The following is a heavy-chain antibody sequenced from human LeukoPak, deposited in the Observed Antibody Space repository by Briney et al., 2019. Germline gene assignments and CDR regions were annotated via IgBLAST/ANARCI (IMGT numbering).Heavy chain of an antibody. D-gene: IGHD1-26*01. CDR1: GGSISSSSYY. Sequence: SETLSLTCTVSGGSISSSSYYWGWIRQPPGKGLEWIGSIYYRGGSYYNPSLKSRVTISVDTSKNQFSLKLSSVTVADTAVYYCANAASYSVDYWGQGTLVTVSS. V-gene: IGHV4-39*01. CDR3: ANAASYSVDY. J-gene: IGHJ4*02. CDR2: IYYRGGS.